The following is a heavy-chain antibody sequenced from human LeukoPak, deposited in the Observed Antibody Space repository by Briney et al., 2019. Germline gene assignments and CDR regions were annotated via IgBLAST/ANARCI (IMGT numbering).Heavy chain of an antibody. D-gene: IGHD4-17*01. Sequence: SETLSLTCAVYGGSFSGYYWSWIRQPPGKRLEWIGEINHSGSTNYNPSLKSRVTISVDTSKNQFSLKLSSVTAADTAVYYCARLPLGDYGDRYAFDIWGQGTMVTVSS. J-gene: IGHJ3*02. CDR2: INHSGST. CDR3: ARLPLGDYGDRYAFDI. V-gene: IGHV4-34*01. CDR1: GGSFSGYY.